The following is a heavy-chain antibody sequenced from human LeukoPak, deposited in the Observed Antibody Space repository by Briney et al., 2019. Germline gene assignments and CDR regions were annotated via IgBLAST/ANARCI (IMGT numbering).Heavy chain of an antibody. CDR1: GASISSSRYY. CDR2: ISYSGTT. J-gene: IGHJ4*02. D-gene: IGHD3-3*01. CDR3: ARSSTIFGHLDY. V-gene: IGHV4-39*01. Sequence: SETLSLTCTVSGASISSSRYYWGWIRQPPGKGLEWIGSISYSGTTYYNPSLKSRVTISVGTSRNQFSLKLSSVTAPDTAVYYCARSSTIFGHLDYWGQGTLVAVSS.